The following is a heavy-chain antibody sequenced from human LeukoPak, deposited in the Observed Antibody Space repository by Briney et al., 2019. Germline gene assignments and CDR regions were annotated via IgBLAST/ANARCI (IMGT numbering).Heavy chain of an antibody. CDR1: GGSFGGYY. CDR3: ARDSSSWYRGEYYFDY. Sequence: SETLSLTCAVYGGSFGGYYWSWIRQPPGKGLEWIGEINHSGSTNYNPSLKSRVTISVDTSKNQFSLKLSSVTAADTAVYYCARDSSSWYRGEYYFDYWGQGTLVTVSS. D-gene: IGHD6-13*01. CDR2: INHSGST. J-gene: IGHJ4*02. V-gene: IGHV4-34*01.